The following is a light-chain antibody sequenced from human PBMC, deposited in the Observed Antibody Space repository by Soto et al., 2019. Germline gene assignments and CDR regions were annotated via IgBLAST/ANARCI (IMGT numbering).Light chain of an antibody. V-gene: IGKV3-11*01. J-gene: IGKJ5*01. CDR3: QVRSTWPLIT. CDR2: DAS. Sequence: EIGLTQSPATLTLSPGERATLSCRASQSVSTYLAWYQQKPGLAPRLLIYDASNRATGVPARFSGSGSGTDFTLTISSLDPEDFAIYSCQVRSTWPLITFGXGTRLEIK. CDR1: QSVSTY.